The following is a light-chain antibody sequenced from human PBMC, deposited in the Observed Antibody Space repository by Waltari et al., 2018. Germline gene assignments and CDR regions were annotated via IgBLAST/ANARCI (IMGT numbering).Light chain of an antibody. CDR3: QQANTFPLT. CDR1: QGISRW. J-gene: IGKJ4*01. V-gene: IGKV1-5*01. Sequence: DIQMTQSPSTLSASVGDRVTITCRASQGISRWLAWYQQKPGKPPNVLIYDASSLESGVPSRFSGSGSETEFTLVISNLQPDDVATYYCQQANTFPLTFGGGSKVEMK. CDR2: DAS.